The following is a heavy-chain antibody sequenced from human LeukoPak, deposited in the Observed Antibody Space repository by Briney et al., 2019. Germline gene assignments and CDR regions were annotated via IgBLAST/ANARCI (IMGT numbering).Heavy chain of an antibody. Sequence: GGSLRLSCAASGFTFSSYDIHWVRQAPGKGLEWVAFIRYDGSNKYYTDSVKGRFTISRGNSKNTLYLQMNSLRAEDTAVYYCAPPYYDILAGNYWGQGALVTVSS. V-gene: IGHV3-30*02. D-gene: IGHD3-9*01. J-gene: IGHJ4*02. CDR3: APPYYDILAGNY. CDR1: GFTFSSYD. CDR2: IRYDGSNK.